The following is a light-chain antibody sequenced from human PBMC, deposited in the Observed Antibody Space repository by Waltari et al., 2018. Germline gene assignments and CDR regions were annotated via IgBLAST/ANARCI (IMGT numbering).Light chain of an antibody. CDR2: RAS. CDR1: QSASTS. J-gene: IGKJ1*01. Sequence: ELVMTQSPATLSVSPGERASLSCRASQSASTSLAWYQQTPGQAPRRRIYRASTRAAGIPDRCSGSGSGTEFTLTISSLQSEDSAIYYCQQYNIWPWTFGQGTKVDIK. CDR3: QQYNIWPWT. V-gene: IGKV3-15*01.